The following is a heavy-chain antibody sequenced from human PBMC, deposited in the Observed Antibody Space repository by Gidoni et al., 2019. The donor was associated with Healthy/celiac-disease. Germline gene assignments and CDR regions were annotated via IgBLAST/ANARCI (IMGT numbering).Heavy chain of an antibody. CDR2: ISYDGSNK. CDR3: ARNMGDSGSYSLGWFDP. Sequence: QVQLVESGGGVVQPGRSLRLSCAASGLTFSSYAMHWVRQAPGKGLEWVAVISYDGSNKYYADSVKGRFTISRDNSKNTLYLQMNSLRAEDTAVYYCARNMGDSGSYSLGWFDPWGQGTLVTVSS. D-gene: IGHD1-26*01. CDR1: GLTFSSYA. J-gene: IGHJ5*02. V-gene: IGHV3-30-3*01.